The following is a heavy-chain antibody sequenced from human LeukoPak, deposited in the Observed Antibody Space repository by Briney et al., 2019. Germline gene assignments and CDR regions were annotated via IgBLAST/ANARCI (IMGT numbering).Heavy chain of an antibody. V-gene: IGHV1-46*01. Sequence: ASVKVSCKASGYTFTSYYMHWVRQAPGQGLEWMGIINPSGGSTSYAQKFQGRVTMTRDTSTSTVYMELSSLRSEDTAVYYCARDSISGRNELWWFDPWGQGTLVTVSS. J-gene: IGHJ5*02. CDR1: GYTFTSYY. D-gene: IGHD3-16*01. CDR2: INPSGGST. CDR3: ARDSISGRNELWWFDP.